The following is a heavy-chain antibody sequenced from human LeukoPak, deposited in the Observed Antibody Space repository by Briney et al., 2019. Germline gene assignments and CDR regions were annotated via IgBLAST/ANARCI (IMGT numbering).Heavy chain of an antibody. V-gene: IGHV1-69*05. Sequence: ASVKVPCKASGATLRSYAISWVRQAPGQGLEWLGGIILIFGTANYAQKFQGRLTITTDESTSAAYMELSRLRSDDTAVYYCARDGAGLLWFGEHDYYGMDVWGQGTTVTVSS. CDR3: ARDGAGLLWFGEHDYYGMDV. D-gene: IGHD3-10*01. CDR1: GATLRSYA. CDR2: IILIFGTA. J-gene: IGHJ6*02.